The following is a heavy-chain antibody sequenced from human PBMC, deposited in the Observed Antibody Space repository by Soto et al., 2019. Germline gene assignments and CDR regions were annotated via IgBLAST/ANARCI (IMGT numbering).Heavy chain of an antibody. J-gene: IGHJ5*02. V-gene: IGHV3-7*05. CDR1: GLIFGSSW. D-gene: IGHD3-3*01. Sequence: GGSLRLSCVASGLIFGSSWMSWARQAPGKGLEWVANIKQDGSEKYYVDSVKGRFSISRDNAKNSLYLQMNSLRAEDTAVYYCARARFRGSPFDPWGQGTLVTGSS. CDR2: IKQDGSEK. CDR3: ARARFRGSPFDP.